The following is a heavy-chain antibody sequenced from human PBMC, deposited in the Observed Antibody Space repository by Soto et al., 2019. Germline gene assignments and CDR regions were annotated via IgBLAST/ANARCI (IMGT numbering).Heavy chain of an antibody. V-gene: IGHV4-31*03. D-gene: IGHD5-18*01. CDR2: IYYSGNT. Sequence: PSETLSLTCTVSGGSIRSGGYYWSWVRQNPRRGLEWIGNIYYSGNTYYNPSLKSRLTISVDTSKNQFSLNLRSVTAADTDVYYCARDRLMATAGTARHYFGLDVWGQGTTVTVSS. CDR1: GGSIRSGGYY. J-gene: IGHJ6*02. CDR3: ARDRLMATAGTARHYFGLDV.